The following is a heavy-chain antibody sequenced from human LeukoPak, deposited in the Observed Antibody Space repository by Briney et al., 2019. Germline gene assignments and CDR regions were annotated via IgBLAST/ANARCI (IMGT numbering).Heavy chain of an antibody. J-gene: IGHJ4*02. Sequence: PGGSLRLSCAASGFTFSSYWIHWVRHAPGKGLVWVSRIDTDGSNTNYADSVKGRFTISRDNAKNTLYLQMNSLRPEDTAVYYCAKDRAGAQGYFDYWGQGTLVTVSS. D-gene: IGHD1-26*01. CDR1: GFTFSSYW. CDR3: AKDRAGAQGYFDY. CDR2: IDTDGSNT. V-gene: IGHV3-74*01.